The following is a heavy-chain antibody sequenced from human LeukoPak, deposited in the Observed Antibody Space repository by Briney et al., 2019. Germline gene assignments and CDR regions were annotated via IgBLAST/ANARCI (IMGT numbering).Heavy chain of an antibody. CDR2: IYYSGST. J-gene: IGHJ4*02. CDR1: GGSISGGSYY. Sequence: PSETLSLTCTVSGGSISGGSYYWSWIRQPPGKGLEWIGYIYYSGSTKYNLSLKSRVTISVDTSKNQLSLKRSSVTAADTAVYYCARGEYGLFDYWGQGTLVTVSS. CDR3: ARGEYGLFDY. D-gene: IGHD2/OR15-2a*01. V-gene: IGHV4-61*01.